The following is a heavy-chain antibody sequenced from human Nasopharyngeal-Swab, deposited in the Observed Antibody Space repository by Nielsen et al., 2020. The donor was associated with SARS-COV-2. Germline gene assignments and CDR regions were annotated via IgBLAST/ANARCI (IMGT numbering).Heavy chain of an antibody. D-gene: IGHD2-2*01. Sequence: LRLSCAVSGGSFSANYWGWIRQPPGKGLEGIGEINHSGSTNYNPSLKSRVTISVDTSKSQFSLKLTSVTAADTSVYYCARGLSGVVPAPILGLGPYYYFYYMDVWGKGTTVTVSS. J-gene: IGHJ6*03. CDR2: INHSGST. V-gene: IGHV4-34*01. CDR1: GGSFSANY. CDR3: ARGLSGVVPAPILGLGPYYYFYYMDV.